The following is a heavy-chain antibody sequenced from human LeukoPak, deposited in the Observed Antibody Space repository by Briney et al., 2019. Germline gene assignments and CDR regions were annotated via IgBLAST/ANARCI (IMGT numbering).Heavy chain of an antibody. CDR2: INPNSGGT. CDR3: ARLIAAAGFAFDY. D-gene: IGHD6-25*01. J-gene: IGHJ4*02. Sequence: ASVKVSCKASGYTFTGYYMHWVRQAPGQGLEWMGWINPNSGGTNYAQKFQGRVTMTRDTSISTAYMELSRLRSDDTAVYYCARLIAAAGFAFDYWGQGTLVTVSS. V-gene: IGHV1-2*02. CDR1: GYTFTGYY.